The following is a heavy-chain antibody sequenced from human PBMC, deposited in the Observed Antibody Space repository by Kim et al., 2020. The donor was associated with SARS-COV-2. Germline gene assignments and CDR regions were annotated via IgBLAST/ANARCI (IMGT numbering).Heavy chain of an antibody. CDR2: IYYSGST. CDR1: GGSISSSSYY. D-gene: IGHD3-10*01. J-gene: IGHJ4*02. Sequence: SETLSLTCTVSGGSISSSSYYWGWIRQPPGKGLEWIGSIYYSGSTYYNPSLKSRVTISVDTSKNQFSLKLSSVTAADTAVYYCARHEHYYGSGSYYSSAMYYFDYWGQGTLVTVSS. V-gene: IGHV4-39*01. CDR3: ARHEHYYGSGSYYSSAMYYFDY.